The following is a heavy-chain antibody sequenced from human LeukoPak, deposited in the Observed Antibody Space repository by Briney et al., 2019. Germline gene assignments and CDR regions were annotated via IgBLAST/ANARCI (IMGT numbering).Heavy chain of an antibody. CDR1: GGSISSYY. CDR3: ARSNTRYSSSWYYYYYYMDV. Sequence: PSETLSLTCTVSGGSISSYYWSWIRQPPGKGLEWIGYIYYSGSTNYNPSPKSRVTISVDTSKNQFSLKLSSVTAADTAVYYCARSNTRYSSSWYYYYYYMDVWGKGTTVTVSS. V-gene: IGHV4-59*01. J-gene: IGHJ6*03. CDR2: IYYSGST. D-gene: IGHD6-13*01.